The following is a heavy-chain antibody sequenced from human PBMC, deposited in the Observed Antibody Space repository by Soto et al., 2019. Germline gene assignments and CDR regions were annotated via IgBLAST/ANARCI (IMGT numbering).Heavy chain of an antibody. CDR1: GFILSDNY. CDR3: ARSSVWRQVFMYNSGLDV. J-gene: IGHJ6*02. V-gene: IGHV3-11*06. D-gene: IGHD1-1*01. Sequence: QVQLVESGGGLVKPGESLRLSCIGSGFILSDNYMTWIRQAPGKGLEWVSYISGSGAYTNYADSVKGRFTISSDNARNSLLQQINSLRVEDTAVYYCARSSVWRQVFMYNSGLDVWGQGTTVIVSS. CDR2: ISGSGAYT.